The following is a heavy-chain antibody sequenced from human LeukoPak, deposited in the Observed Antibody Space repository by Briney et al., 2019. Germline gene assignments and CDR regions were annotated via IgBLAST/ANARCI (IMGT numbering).Heavy chain of an antibody. J-gene: IGHJ4*02. CDR2: INGDGTST. Sequence: GGSLRLSCAASGFTFSSYWMHWVRQAPGEGLVWVSRINGDGTSTSYADSVKGPFTISRDNAKNTLYLQMNSLRAEDTAVYYCAKERAYSSGLDYWGQGTLVTVSS. D-gene: IGHD6-19*01. CDR3: AKERAYSSGLDY. V-gene: IGHV3-74*01. CDR1: GFTFSSYW.